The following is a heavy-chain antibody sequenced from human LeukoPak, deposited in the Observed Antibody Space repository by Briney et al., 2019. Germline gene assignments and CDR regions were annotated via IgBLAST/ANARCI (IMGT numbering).Heavy chain of an antibody. V-gene: IGHV1-8*01. J-gene: IGHJ4*02. D-gene: IGHD3-10*01. CDR1: GYTFTSYD. CDR3: ARKGHYYGSGSSDY. Sequence: ASVKVSCKASGYTFTSYDINWVRQATGQGLEWMGWMNPNSGNTGYAQKFQSRVTMTRNTSISAAYMELSSLRSEDTAVYYCARKGHYYGSGSSDYWGQGTLVTVSS. CDR2: MNPNSGNT.